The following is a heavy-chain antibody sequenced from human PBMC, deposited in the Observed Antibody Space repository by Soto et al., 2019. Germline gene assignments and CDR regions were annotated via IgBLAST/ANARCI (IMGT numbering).Heavy chain of an antibody. D-gene: IGHD2-2*01. V-gene: IGHV1-8*01. CDR3: ARAQLLSPLDYYYYMDV. CDR2: MNPNSGNT. CDR1: GYTFTSYD. J-gene: IGHJ6*03. Sequence: QVQLVQSGAEVKKPGASVKVSCKASGYTFTSYDINWVRQATGQGLEWMGWMNPNSGNTGYAQKFQGRVTMTRNTSISTAYMELSSLRSEDTAVYYCARAQLLSPLDYYYYMDVWGKGTTVTVSS.